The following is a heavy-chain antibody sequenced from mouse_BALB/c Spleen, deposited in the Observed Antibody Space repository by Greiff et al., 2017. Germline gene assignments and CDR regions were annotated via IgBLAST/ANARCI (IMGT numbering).Heavy chain of an antibody. CDR1: GYSFTGYY. V-gene: IGHV1-31*01. CDR3: ARGGNYVLYAMDY. CDR2: INPYNGAT. D-gene: IGHD2-1*01. J-gene: IGHJ4*01. Sequence: EVQRVESGPELVKPGASVKISCKASGYSFTGYYMHWVKQSHVKSLEWIGRINPYNGATSYNQNFKDKASLTVDKSSSTAYMELHSLTSEDSAVYYCARGGNYVLYAMDYWGQGTSVTVSS.